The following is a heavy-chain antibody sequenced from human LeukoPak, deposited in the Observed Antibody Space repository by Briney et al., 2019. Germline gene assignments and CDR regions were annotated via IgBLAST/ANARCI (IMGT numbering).Heavy chain of an antibody. Sequence: PSETLSLTCTVSGGSISSSSYYWGWIRQPPGKGLEWIGNIYYSGSTYYNPSLKSRVTISVDTSKNQFSLKLSSVTAADTAVYYCARQYGYSYGLLNFDYWGQGTLVTVSS. CDR2: IYYSGST. J-gene: IGHJ4*02. CDR1: GGSISSSSYY. D-gene: IGHD5-18*01. CDR3: ARQYGYSYGLLNFDY. V-gene: IGHV4-39*01.